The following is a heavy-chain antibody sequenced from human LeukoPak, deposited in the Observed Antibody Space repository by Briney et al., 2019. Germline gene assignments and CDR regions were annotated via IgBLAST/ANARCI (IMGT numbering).Heavy chain of an antibody. V-gene: IGHV3-30-3*01. D-gene: IGHD5-18*01. CDR1: GFTFSSYA. Sequence: HPGGSLRLSCAASGFTFSSYAMHWVRQAPGKGLEWVAVISYDGSNKYYADSVKGRFTISRDNSKNTLYLQMNSLRAEDTAVYYCARPSHTYGYNLDYWGQGTLVTVSS. CDR3: ARPSHTYGYNLDY. CDR2: ISYDGSNK. J-gene: IGHJ4*02.